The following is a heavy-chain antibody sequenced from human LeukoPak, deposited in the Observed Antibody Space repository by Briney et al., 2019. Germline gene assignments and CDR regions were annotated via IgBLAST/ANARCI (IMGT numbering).Heavy chain of an antibody. CDR1: GYTFTSYY. J-gene: IGHJ6*02. D-gene: IGHD2-2*02. Sequence: ASVKVSCKASGYTFTSYYMHWVRQAPGQGLEWMGIINPSGGSTSYAQKFQGRVTMTRDTSTSTVYMELSRLRSEDTAVYYCARESIVVVPAAIWKGYYYGMDVWGQGTTVTVSS. V-gene: IGHV1-46*01. CDR2: INPSGGST. CDR3: ARESIVVVPAAIWKGYYYGMDV.